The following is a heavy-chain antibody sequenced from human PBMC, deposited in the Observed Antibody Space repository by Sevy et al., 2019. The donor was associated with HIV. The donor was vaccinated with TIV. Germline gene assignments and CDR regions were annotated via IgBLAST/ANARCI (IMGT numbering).Heavy chain of an antibody. V-gene: IGHV3-21*01. Sequence: GGSLRLSCAASGFTFSSYSMNWVRQAPGKGLEWVSSISSSSSYIYYADPVKGRFTISRDNAKNSLYLQMNSRRAEDTAVYYCARVSAAAEKTDYWGQGTLVTVSS. J-gene: IGHJ4*02. D-gene: IGHD6-13*01. CDR3: ARVSAAAEKTDY. CDR1: GFTFSSYS. CDR2: ISSSSSYI.